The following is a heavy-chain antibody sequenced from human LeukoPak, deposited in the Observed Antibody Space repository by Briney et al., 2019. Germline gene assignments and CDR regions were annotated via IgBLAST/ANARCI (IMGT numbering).Heavy chain of an antibody. CDR2: ISSSGSTI. V-gene: IGHV3-48*03. J-gene: IGHJ3*02. Sequence: GGSLRLSCAASGFTFSSYEMNWVRRAPGKGLEWVSYISSSGSTIYYADSVKGRFTISRDNAKNSLYLQMNSLRAEDTAVYYCARDGYYYDSSGYRTEDAFDIWGQGTMVTVSS. CDR1: GFTFSSYE. D-gene: IGHD3-22*01. CDR3: ARDGYYYDSSGYRTEDAFDI.